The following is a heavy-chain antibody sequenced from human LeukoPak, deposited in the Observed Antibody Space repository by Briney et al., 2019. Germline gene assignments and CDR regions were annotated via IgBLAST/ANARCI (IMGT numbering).Heavy chain of an antibody. CDR1: GFTFSTYW. CDR2: ISGDGSTT. D-gene: IGHD5-24*01. V-gene: IGHV3-74*01. J-gene: IGHJ5*02. CDR3: SRRVDGTRWYDP. Sequence: GGSLRLSCAASGFTFSTYWMHWVRQAPGEGLVWVSRISGDGSTTNYADSVKGRFTISRDNAKNTLYLQMNSLRAEDTAVYYCSRRVDGTRWYDPWGQGTLVTASS.